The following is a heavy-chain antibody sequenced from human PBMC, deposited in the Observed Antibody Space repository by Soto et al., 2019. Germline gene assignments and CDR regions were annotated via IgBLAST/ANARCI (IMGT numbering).Heavy chain of an antibody. J-gene: IGHJ3*02. CDR1: GGSISSYY. CDR3: ARGGGYCSSTSCYRYAFDI. Sequence: SETLSLTCTVSGGSISSYYWSWIRQPPGKGLEWIGYIYYSGSTNYNPPLKSRVTISVDTSKNQFSLKLSSVTAADTAVYYCARGGGYCSSTSCYRYAFDIWGQGTMVTVS. CDR2: IYYSGST. V-gene: IGHV4-59*01. D-gene: IGHD2-2*01.